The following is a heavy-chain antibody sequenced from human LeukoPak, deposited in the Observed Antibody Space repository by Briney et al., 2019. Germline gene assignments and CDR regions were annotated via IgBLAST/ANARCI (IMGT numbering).Heavy chain of an antibody. CDR3: ARLRPLERVSSYYYHAMDV. D-gene: IGHD3-10*01. V-gene: IGHV4-59*08. J-gene: IGHJ6*02. CDR1: GDSITNSY. Sequence: TSETLSLTCTVSGDSITNSYWSWVRQPPGNGLEWIGYVHYSGSINYSPSLKNRLTMSVDTSRSHFSLRLTSVTAADTAVYYCARLRPLERVSSYYYHAMDVWGQGTTVTVSS. CDR2: VHYSGSI.